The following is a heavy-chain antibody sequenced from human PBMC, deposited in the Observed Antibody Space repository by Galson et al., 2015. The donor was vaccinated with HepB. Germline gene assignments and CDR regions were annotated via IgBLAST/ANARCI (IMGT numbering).Heavy chain of an antibody. CDR2: SGNT. CDR3: AAAGDFGVLHYGMDV. Sequence: SGNTNYAQKFQERVTITRDMSKSTVYMELSSLRFEDSAIYYCAAAGDFGVLHYGMDVWGQGTTVTVSS. V-gene: IGHV1-58*01. J-gene: IGHJ6*02. D-gene: IGHD3-16*01.